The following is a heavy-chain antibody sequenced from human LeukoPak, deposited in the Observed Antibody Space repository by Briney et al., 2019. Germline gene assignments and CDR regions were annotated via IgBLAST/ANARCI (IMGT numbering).Heavy chain of an antibody. CDR2: MWYDGTEE. J-gene: IGHJ4*02. D-gene: IGHD1-1*01. Sequence: GGSLRLSCAASTFSFSTHVMHWVRQAPGKGLEWVAVMWYDGTEEYYAESVKGRFTISRDNAENSLYLQMSSLRAEDTAVYYCARSTAGLDYWGQGTLVTVSS. CDR1: TFSFSTHV. V-gene: IGHV3-33*01. CDR3: ARSTAGLDY.